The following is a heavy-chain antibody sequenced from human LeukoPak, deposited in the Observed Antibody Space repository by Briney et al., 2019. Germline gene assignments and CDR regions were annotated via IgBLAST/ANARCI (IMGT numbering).Heavy chain of an antibody. CDR2: IFYSGNT. D-gene: IGHD3-3*01. Sequence: PSETLSLTCTVSGGSISSGSYYWSWIRQPPGQGLEWIGYIFYSGNTNYNPSLKSRVTISVDTSKKQFSLKLSSVTAADTAVYYCARANFWSGYYYWFDPWGQGTLVTVSS. CDR1: GGSISSGSYY. J-gene: IGHJ5*02. V-gene: IGHV4-61*01. CDR3: ARANFWSGYYYWFDP.